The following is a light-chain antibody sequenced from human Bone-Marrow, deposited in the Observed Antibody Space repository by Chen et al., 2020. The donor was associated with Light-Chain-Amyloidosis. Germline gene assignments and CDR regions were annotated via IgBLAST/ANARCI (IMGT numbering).Light chain of an antibody. Sequence: NELTQSPSVSVSPGQTARITCSGNILAQHFAYWYQQKPGQAPVAVMFKDSERPSGVPERFSGSSSGTLVTLAISGVQAEDEADYYCQSADANGVVFGGGTKLIVL. CDR1: ILAQHF. CDR2: KDS. CDR3: QSADANGVV. J-gene: IGLJ2*01. V-gene: IGLV3-25*03.